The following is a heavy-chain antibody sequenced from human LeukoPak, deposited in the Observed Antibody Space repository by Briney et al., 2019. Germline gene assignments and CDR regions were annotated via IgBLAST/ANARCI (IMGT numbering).Heavy chain of an antibody. CDR2: INYSGST. V-gene: IGHV4-39*07. CDR1: GGSISSISHY. CDR3: ARGAQDYYGDYSWYFDL. Sequence: SETLSLTCTVSGGSISSISHYWGWIRQPPGRGLEWIGTINYSGSTYYSPSLESRVTISIDTSNNQFSLMVSSVTAADTAVYYCARGAQDYYGDYSWYFDLWGRGTLVTVSS. D-gene: IGHD4-17*01. J-gene: IGHJ2*01.